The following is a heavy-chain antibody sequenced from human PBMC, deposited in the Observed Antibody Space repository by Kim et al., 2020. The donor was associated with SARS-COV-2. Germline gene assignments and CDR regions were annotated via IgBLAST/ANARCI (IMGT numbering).Heavy chain of an antibody. V-gene: IGHV1-3*01. CDR3: ARDSVPSARWLYYFDY. J-gene: IGHJ4*02. Sequence: KFQGRVTITRDTSATTAYMELSSLRSEDTAVYYCARDSVPSARWLYYFDYWGQGTLVTVSS. D-gene: IGHD2-2*01.